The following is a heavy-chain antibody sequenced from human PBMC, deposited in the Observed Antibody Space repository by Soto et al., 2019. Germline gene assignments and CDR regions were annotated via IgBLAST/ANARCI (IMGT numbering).Heavy chain of an antibody. Sequence: SETLSLTCAAYGGSFSGYYWSWIRQHPGKGLEWIGEINHSGSTNYNPSLKSRVTISVDTSKNQFSLKLSSVTAADTAVYYCARGPIVVVVAATGGLDYWGQGTLVTAPQ. CDR3: ARGPIVVVVAATGGLDY. CDR1: GGSFSGYY. D-gene: IGHD2-15*01. CDR2: INHSGST. V-gene: IGHV4-34*01. J-gene: IGHJ4*02.